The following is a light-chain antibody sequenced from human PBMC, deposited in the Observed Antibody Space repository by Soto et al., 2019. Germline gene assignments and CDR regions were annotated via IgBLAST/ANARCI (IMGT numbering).Light chain of an antibody. J-gene: IGKJ1*01. CDR1: QSITSW. V-gene: IGKV1-5*01. Sequence: DIQMTQSPSTLSASVGDRVTITCLASQSITSWLAWYQQKPGKAPKLLIYDVSSLESGVPSRFSGSGSGTEFTLTISSLQPDDSATYYCQQYDTYWTFGQGTTVDIK. CDR3: QQYDTYWT. CDR2: DVS.